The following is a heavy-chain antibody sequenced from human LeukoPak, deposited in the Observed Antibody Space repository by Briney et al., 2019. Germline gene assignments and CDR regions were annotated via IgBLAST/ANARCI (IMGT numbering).Heavy chain of an antibody. Sequence: GGSLRLSCAASGFTSSSYPMHWVRQAPGKGLEYVSAISSDGGSSFYANSVKGRFTISRDNSKNTLFLQMGSLRAEDMAVYYCARAFTFGSGTYYNDYWGQGTLVTVSS. CDR3: ARAFTFGSGTYYNDY. CDR1: GFTSSSYP. V-gene: IGHV3-64*01. D-gene: IGHD3-10*01. CDR2: ISSDGGSS. J-gene: IGHJ4*02.